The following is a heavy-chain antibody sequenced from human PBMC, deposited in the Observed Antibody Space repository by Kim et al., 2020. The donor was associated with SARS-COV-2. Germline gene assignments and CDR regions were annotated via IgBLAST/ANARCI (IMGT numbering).Heavy chain of an antibody. D-gene: IGHD3-3*01. CDR2: IYYSGST. Sequence: SETLSLTCTVSGGSISSSSYYWGWIRQPPGKGLEWIGSIYYSGSTYYNPSLKSRVTISVDTSKNQFSLKLSSVTAADTAVYYCARKRHRSEITIFGVVIFRGVVDVWGQGTTVTVSS. CDR3: ARKRHRSEITIFGVVIFRGVVDV. J-gene: IGHJ6*02. V-gene: IGHV4-39*01. CDR1: GGSISSSSYY.